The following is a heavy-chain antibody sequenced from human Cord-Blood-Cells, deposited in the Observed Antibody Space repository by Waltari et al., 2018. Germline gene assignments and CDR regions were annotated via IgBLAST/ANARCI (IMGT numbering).Heavy chain of an antibody. D-gene: IGHD6-6*01. J-gene: IGHJ6*03. Sequence: QPPGKGLEWIGEINHSGSTNYNPSLKSRVTISVDTSKNQFSLKLSSVTAADTAVYYCARELGSSSVRYYYYMDVWGKGTTVTVSS. CDR2: INHSGST. V-gene: IGHV4-34*01. CDR3: ARELGSSSVRYYYYMDV.